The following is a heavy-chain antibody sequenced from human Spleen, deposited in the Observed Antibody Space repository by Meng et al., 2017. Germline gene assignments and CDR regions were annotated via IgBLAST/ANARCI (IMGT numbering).Heavy chain of an antibody. D-gene: IGHD1/OR15-1a*01. CDR3: VRSRAWVRTGFDP. J-gene: IGHJ5*02. V-gene: IGHV4-39*01. CDR2: IGHSGFT. Sequence: QVQLQESGPGLVKPSETLSLPCSVSGDSISSRDSYWGWIRQSPGKGLEWIGSIGHSGFTYYTPSLESRVTVSVDTSRSQFSLELTSVTAADTAVYYCVRSRAWVRTGFDPWGQGTLVTVSS. CDR1: GDSISSRDSY.